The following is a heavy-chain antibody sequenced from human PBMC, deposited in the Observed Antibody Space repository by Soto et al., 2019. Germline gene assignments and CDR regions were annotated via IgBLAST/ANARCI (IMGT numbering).Heavy chain of an antibody. Sequence: QVQLQESGPGLVKPSGTLSLTCAVSSGSISSSNWWSWVRQPPGKGLEWIGEIYHSGSTNYNPSLNSRVTITVDKSKNQFSLKLSSVTDADTAVYYCARDPDYDILTGYRDDAFDIWGQGTMVTVSS. D-gene: IGHD3-9*01. V-gene: IGHV4-4*02. CDR3: ARDPDYDILTGYRDDAFDI. CDR1: SGSISSSNW. J-gene: IGHJ3*02. CDR2: IYHSGST.